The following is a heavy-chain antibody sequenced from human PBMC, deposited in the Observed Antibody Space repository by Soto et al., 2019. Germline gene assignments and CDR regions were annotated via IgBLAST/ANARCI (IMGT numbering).Heavy chain of an antibody. CDR1: GGSFISSS. CDR3: AKSLLFVDHAYMDV. V-gene: IGHV1-69*02. D-gene: IGHD2-21*01. Sequence: QVQLVQSGAELKKPGSSVKVSCEASGGSFISSSFTWVRQAPGQGLEWMGRIIPIQGKANYELKFQDRVTITADRSTRTAYMELRSLRPEDTAVYYCAKSLLFVDHAYMDVWGKGSTVTVSS. J-gene: IGHJ6*03. CDR2: IIPIQGKA.